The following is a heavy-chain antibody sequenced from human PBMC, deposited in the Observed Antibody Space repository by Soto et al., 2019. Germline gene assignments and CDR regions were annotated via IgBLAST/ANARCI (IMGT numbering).Heavy chain of an antibody. Sequence: GGSLRLSCAASGFTFDDYAMHWVRQAPGKGLEWVSGISWNSGSIGYADSVKGRFTISRDNAKNSLYLQMNSLRAEATASYYFAKDLNFGVVPPTYYYGMDLCGQGTKVTVSS. V-gene: IGHV3-9*01. CDR1: GFTFDDYA. J-gene: IGHJ6*02. CDR3: AKDLNFGVVPPTYYYGMDL. D-gene: IGHD3-3*01. CDR2: ISWNSGSI.